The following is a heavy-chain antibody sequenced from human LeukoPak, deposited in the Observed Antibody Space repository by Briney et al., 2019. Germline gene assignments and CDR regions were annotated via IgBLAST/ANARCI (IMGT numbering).Heavy chain of an antibody. D-gene: IGHD5-12*01. Sequence: GASVKVSCKASGYTFTDYYIHWVRQDPGQGLEWMGWINPNSGGTKYAQKFQGRVTMTADTSISTAYMEMSRLTSDDTAVYYCARDAHNGYEFHDWFDPWGQGALVTVSS. V-gene: IGHV1-2*02. CDR1: GYTFTDYY. CDR3: ARDAHNGYEFHDWFDP. J-gene: IGHJ5*02. CDR2: INPNSGGT.